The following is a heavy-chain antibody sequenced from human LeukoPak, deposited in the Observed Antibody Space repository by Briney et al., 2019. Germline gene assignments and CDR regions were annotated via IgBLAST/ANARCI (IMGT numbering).Heavy chain of an antibody. CDR2: ITSGSSTI. CDR3: ARREDYYNYMDV. J-gene: IGHJ6*03. CDR1: GFTFSTYN. Sequence: PGGSLRLSCAASGFTFSTYNMNWVRQAPGKGLEWVSYITSGSSTIYYADSVKGRFTISRDNARNSLYLQMNSLRDEDTAVYYCARREDYYNYMDVWGKGTTVTVSS. V-gene: IGHV3-48*02. D-gene: IGHD1-26*01.